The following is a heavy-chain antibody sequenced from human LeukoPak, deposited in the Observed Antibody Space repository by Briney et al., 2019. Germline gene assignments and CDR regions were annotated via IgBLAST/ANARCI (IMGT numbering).Heavy chain of an antibody. D-gene: IGHD2-2*01. CDR3: AGEYCSSTSCRVDY. V-gene: IGHV1-2*02. Sequence: ASVKVSCKASGYTFTGYYVHWVRQAPGQGLEWMGWINPNSGGTNYAQRFQGRVTMTRDTSISTAYMELSRLRSDDTAVYYCAGEYCSSTSCRVDYWGQGTLVTVSS. J-gene: IGHJ4*02. CDR2: INPNSGGT. CDR1: GYTFTGYY.